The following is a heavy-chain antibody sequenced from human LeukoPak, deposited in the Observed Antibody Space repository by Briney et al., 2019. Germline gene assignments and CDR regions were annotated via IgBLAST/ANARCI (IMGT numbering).Heavy chain of an antibody. Sequence: ASVKVSCKASGYTFTTFFIHWVRQAPGQGLEWMGMISPSDGGTNYAQKFQGRVTMTRDTSTSTVYMELSSLRSEDTAVYYCARGLPGATRGFDYWGQGTLVTVSS. CDR1: GYTFTTFF. D-gene: IGHD1-26*01. CDR2: ISPSDGGT. CDR3: ARGLPGATRGFDY. J-gene: IGHJ4*02. V-gene: IGHV1-46*01.